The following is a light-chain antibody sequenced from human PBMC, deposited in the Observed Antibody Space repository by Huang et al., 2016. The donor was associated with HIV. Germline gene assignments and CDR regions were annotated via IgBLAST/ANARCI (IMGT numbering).Light chain of an antibody. V-gene: IGKV2-28*01. J-gene: IGKJ1*01. CDR3: MQALQAGT. CDR2: LGS. CDR1: QSLLHSNGHNY. Sequence: DIVMTQSPLSLPVTPGEPASISCRSSQSLLHSNGHNYLDWYVQRPGQSPQILIYLGSKRASGVPGRFSGSGSGTDFTLEISRVEAEDVGVYYCMQALQAGTFGQGTKVEIK.